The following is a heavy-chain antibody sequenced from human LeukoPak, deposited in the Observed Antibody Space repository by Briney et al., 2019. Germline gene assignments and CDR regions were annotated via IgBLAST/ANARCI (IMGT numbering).Heavy chain of an antibody. CDR1: GGSISSSSYY. CDR2: IYYSGST. J-gene: IGHJ5*02. CDR3: AREGYADYYDSSGYLIVGFDP. V-gene: IGHV4-39*07. Sequence: PSETLSLTCTVSGGSISSSSYYWGWIRQPPGQGLEWIGSIYYSGSTYYNPSLKSRVTISLDTSKNQFSLKLSSVTAADTAVYYCAREGYADYYDSSGYLIVGFDPWGQGTLVTVSS. D-gene: IGHD3-22*01.